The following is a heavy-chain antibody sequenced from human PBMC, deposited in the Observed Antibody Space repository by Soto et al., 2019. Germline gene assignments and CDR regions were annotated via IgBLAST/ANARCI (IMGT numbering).Heavy chain of an antibody. V-gene: IGHV3-15*01. CDR2: IKTRIDSATT. CDR3: ARDSGYGSGSSVNHYLDY. J-gene: IGHJ4*01. Sequence: EVQLVESGGGLVKPGESLRLSCEASGASFTNAWMNWVRQAPGKGLEWVGRIKTRIDSATTDYAAPVKGRFTISRDDSKNTLYLQMDSLKTEDTAVYYCARDSGYGSGSSVNHYLDYWGHGTQVTVSS. D-gene: IGHD3-10*01. CDR1: GASFTNAW.